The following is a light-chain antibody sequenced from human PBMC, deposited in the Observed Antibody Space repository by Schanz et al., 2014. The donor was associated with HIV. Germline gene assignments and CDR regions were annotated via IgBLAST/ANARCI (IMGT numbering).Light chain of an antibody. V-gene: IGLV2-8*01. J-gene: IGLJ3*02. CDR3: SSYAGSNNLV. CDR2: EVS. CDR1: SGDVGSYNY. Sequence: QSVLTQPASVSGSPGQSISISCTGTSGDVGSYNYVSWYQQHPGKAPKLMIYEVSKRPSGVPDRFSGSKSGNTASLTVSGLQAEDEADYYCSSYAGSNNLVFGGGTKLTVL.